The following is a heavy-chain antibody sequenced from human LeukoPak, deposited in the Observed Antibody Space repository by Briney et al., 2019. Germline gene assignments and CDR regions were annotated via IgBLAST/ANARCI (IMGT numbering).Heavy chain of an antibody. D-gene: IGHD2-2*01. CDR3: ARHASPDIVIVPAATFDY. Sequence: PSETLSLTCAVSDYSINSGHYWGWIRQPPGKGLEWIGSIYHSGRTYYNPSLKSRVTTSVDTSKNQFSQKLTSVTAADTAVYYCARHASPDIVIVPAATFDYWGQGTLVTVSS. V-gene: IGHV4-38-2*01. J-gene: IGHJ4*02. CDR1: DYSINSGHY. CDR2: IYHSGRT.